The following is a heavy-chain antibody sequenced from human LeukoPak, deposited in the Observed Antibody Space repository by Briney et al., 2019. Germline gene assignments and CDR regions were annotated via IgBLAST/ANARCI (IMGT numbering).Heavy chain of an antibody. CDR3: ARRDNSGWYYFDY. V-gene: IGHV5-51*01. J-gene: IGHJ4*02. CDR1: GYSFTSHW. Sequence: GESLNISCKGSGYSFTSHWIAWVRQMPGKGLEWMGIIYPGDSDTRYSRSFEGQVTISADMSVSTAYLQWSSLKASDTAMYYCARRDNSGWYYFDYWGQGTLVTVSS. CDR2: IYPGDSDT. D-gene: IGHD6-19*01.